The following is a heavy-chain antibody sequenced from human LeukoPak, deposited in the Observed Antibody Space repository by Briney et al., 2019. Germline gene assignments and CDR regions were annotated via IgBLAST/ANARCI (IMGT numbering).Heavy chain of an antibody. V-gene: IGHV1-18*01. CDR2: ISAYNGNT. J-gene: IGHJ4*02. D-gene: IGHD3-22*01. CDR1: GYTFISYG. Sequence: ASVKVSCKASGYTFISYGISWVRQAPGQGLEWMGWISAYNGNTNYAQKLQGRVTMTTDTSTSTAYMELRSLRSDDTAVYYCARSWGYDSSGWEDFDYWGEGTLVTVSS. CDR3: ARSWGYDSSGWEDFDY.